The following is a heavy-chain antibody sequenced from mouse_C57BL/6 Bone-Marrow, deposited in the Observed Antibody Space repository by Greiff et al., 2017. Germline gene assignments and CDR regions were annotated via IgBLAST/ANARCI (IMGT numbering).Heavy chain of an antibody. CDR3: ARIYYYGSSHWYFDV. CDR1: GYTFTSYG. D-gene: IGHD1-1*01. Sequence: QVQLQQSGAELARPGASVKLSCKASGYTFTSYGISWVKQRTGQGLEWIGEIYPRSGNTYYNEKFKGKATLTADKSSSTAYMELRSLTSEDSAVYFCARIYYYGSSHWYFDVWGTGTTGTVSS. CDR2: IYPRSGNT. V-gene: IGHV1-81*01. J-gene: IGHJ1*03.